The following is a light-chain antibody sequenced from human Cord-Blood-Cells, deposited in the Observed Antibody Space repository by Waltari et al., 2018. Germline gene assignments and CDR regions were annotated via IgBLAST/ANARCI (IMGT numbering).Light chain of an antibody. CDR1: SSNIGSNY. V-gene: IGLV1-47*01. CDR2: RNN. Sequence: QSVLTQPPSASGTPGQRVTISCSGSSSNIGSNYVYWYQQLPGTAPKLLIYRNNRGPSGVPDRFSGSKSGTSASLAISGLRSEDEADYYCAAWDDSLSGYVFGTGTKVTVL. CDR3: AAWDDSLSGYV. J-gene: IGLJ1*01.